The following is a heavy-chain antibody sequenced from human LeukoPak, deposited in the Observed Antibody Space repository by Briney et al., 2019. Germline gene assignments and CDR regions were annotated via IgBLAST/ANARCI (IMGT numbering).Heavy chain of an antibody. CDR3: ARGRYLLWFGVNWFDP. D-gene: IGHD3-10*01. CDR1: GGSFSGYY. V-gene: IGHV4-34*01. Sequence: PSETLSLTCAVYGGSFSGYYWSWIRQPPGKGLEWIGEINHSGSTNYNPSLKSRVTISVDTSKNQFSLKLSSATAADTAVYYCARGRYLLWFGVNWFDPWGQGTLVTVSS. CDR2: INHSGST. J-gene: IGHJ5*02.